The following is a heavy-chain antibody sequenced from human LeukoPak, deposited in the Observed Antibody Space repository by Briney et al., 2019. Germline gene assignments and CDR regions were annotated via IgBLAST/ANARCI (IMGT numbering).Heavy chain of an antibody. CDR1: GGSLSGYY. V-gene: IGHV4-34*01. J-gene: IGHJ4*02. D-gene: IGHD2-2*02. Sequence: SETLSLTCAVYGGSLSGYYWSWIRQPPGKGLEWIGEINHSGSTNYNPSLKSRVTISVDTSMNQFSLKLSSVTAADTAVYYCARYCSSTSCYTPFDYWGQGTLVTVSS. CDR3: ARYCSSTSCYTPFDY. CDR2: INHSGST.